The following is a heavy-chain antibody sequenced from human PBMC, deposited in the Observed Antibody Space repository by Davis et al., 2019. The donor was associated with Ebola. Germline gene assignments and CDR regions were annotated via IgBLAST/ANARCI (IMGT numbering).Heavy chain of an antibody. J-gene: IGHJ6*04. V-gene: IGHV3-7*01. Sequence: GESLKISCAPSGFIFSTNWMSWVRQAPGKGPEWVAKINPDGSQKYYVDSVKGRFTISRDNAKNSLYLQMNSLRAEDTAVYYCTRARNYGMDVWGRGTTVTVSS. CDR2: INPDGSQK. CDR1: GFIFSTNW. CDR3: TRARNYGMDV.